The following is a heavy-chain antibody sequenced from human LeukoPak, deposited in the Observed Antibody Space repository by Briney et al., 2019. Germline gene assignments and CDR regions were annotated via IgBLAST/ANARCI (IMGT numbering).Heavy chain of an antibody. D-gene: IGHD6-6*01. J-gene: IGHJ6*02. V-gene: IGHV4-34*01. CDR1: GGSFSGYY. CDR2: INHSGST. Sequence: SETLSLTCAVYGGSFSGYYWSWIRQPPGKGLEWIREINHSGSTNYNPSLKSRVTISVDTSKNQFSLKLSSVTAADTAVYYCASSSSADYYYYGMDVWGQGTTVTVSS. CDR3: ASSSSADYYYYGMDV.